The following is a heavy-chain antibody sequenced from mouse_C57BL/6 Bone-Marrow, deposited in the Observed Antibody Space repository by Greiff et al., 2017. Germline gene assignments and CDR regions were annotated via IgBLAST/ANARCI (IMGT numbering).Heavy chain of an antibody. Sequence: QVQLQQSGAELVKPGASVKLSCKASGYTFTEYTIHWVKQRSGQGLEWIGWFYPGSGSIKYNEKFKDKATLTADKSSSTVYMELSRLTSEDSAVYFCARLWLRRGYRIGAMDYWGQGTSVTVSS. CDR1: GYTFTEYT. CDR3: ARLWLRRGYRIGAMDY. V-gene: IGHV1-62-2*01. CDR2: FYPGSGSI. J-gene: IGHJ4*01. D-gene: IGHD2-2*01.